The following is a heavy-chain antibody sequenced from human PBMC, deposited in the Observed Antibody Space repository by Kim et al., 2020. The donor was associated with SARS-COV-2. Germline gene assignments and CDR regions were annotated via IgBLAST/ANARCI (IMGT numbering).Heavy chain of an antibody. V-gene: IGHV1-8*01. CDR3: ARFRSYYGAGYYYYGMDV. CDR2: MNHNSGNT. Sequence: ASVKVSCKASGYTFTSYDINWVRQATGQGLEWMGWMNHNSGNTGYAQKFQGRVTMTRNTSISTAYMELSSLRSEDTAVYYCARFRSYYGAGYYYYGMDVWGQGTTVTVSS. D-gene: IGHD1-26*01. CDR1: GYTFTSYD. J-gene: IGHJ6*02.